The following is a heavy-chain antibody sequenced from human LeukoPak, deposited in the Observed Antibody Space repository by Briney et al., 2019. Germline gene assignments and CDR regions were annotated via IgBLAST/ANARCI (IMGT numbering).Heavy chain of an antibody. CDR2: IIPIFGTA. D-gene: IGHD3-10*01. J-gene: IGHJ6*02. Sequence: ASVKVSCKASGGTFSSYAISWVRQAPGQGLEWMGGIIPIFGTANYAQKFQGRVTITADESTSTAYMELSSLRSEDTAVYYCARGIWFGDFLDYYYYYGMDVWGQGTTVTVSS. CDR1: GGTFSSYA. V-gene: IGHV1-69*13. CDR3: ARGIWFGDFLDYYYYYGMDV.